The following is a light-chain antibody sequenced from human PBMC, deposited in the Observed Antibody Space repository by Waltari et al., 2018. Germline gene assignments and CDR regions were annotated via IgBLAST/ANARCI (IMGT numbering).Light chain of an antibody. J-gene: IGLJ3*02. V-gene: IGLV8-61*01. CDR3: ALYMGSGIWV. Sequence: HTVVTQEPSLSVSPGGKVTLTCALSSGSLSTTHSATWSQRTPGQAPRTLVYKANARSSGVPDRFSGSILGNTAALTITGAQADDESDYYCALYMGSGIWVFGGGTRLTVL. CDR2: KAN. CDR1: SGSLSTTHS.